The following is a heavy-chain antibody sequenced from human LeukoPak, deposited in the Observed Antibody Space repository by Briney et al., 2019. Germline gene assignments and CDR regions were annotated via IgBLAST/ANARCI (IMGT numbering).Heavy chain of an antibody. CDR1: GFTFSNFW. Sequence: GSLRLSCAVSGFTFSNFWMSWVRQAPGKGLEWVANIKEDGSEKYYVDSVKGRFTISRDNGKNSLYLQMNSLRAEDTAVYYCARDPLSGDAFDIWGQGTMVTVSS. V-gene: IGHV3-7*01. J-gene: IGHJ3*02. CDR2: IKEDGSEK. CDR3: ARDPLSGDAFDI. D-gene: IGHD3-10*01.